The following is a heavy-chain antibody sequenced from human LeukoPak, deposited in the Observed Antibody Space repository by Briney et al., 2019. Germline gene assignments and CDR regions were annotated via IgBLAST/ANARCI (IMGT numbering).Heavy chain of an antibody. D-gene: IGHD6-13*01. J-gene: IGHJ4*02. Sequence: GGSLRLSCAASGFTFSSYWMHWVRQAPGKGLVWVSRINGDGSSTTYVDSVMGRFTISRDNAKNTLYLQMNSVRAEDTAVYYCXXGNIAAAGIHYWGQGTLVIVSS. CDR3: XXGNIAAAGIHY. CDR1: GFTFSSYW. CDR2: INGDGSST. V-gene: IGHV3-74*01.